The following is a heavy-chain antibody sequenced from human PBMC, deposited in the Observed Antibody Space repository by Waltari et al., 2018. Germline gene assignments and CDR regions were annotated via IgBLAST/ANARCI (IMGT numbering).Heavy chain of an antibody. Sequence: EVQLVESGGGLVEPGGSLRLSCAASGFTFDTYAMHWVRQAPGKGVEYVSAISSNGGNTYYANSVKGRCTISRDNAKNTLYLQMGSLRAEDMAVYYCARGQSSGAPDYWGQGTLVTVSS. V-gene: IGHV3-64*01. D-gene: IGHD3-10*01. J-gene: IGHJ4*02. CDR1: GFTFDTYA. CDR3: ARGQSSGAPDY. CDR2: ISSNGGNT.